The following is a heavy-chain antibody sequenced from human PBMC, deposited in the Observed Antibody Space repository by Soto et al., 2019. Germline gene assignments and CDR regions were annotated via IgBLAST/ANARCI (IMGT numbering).Heavy chain of an antibody. CDR3: ARGGWTTYYSPCVDY. Sequence: QITLKESGPTLVRPTQTLTLTCTFSGFSLSSSGVGVGWIRQPPGKALEWLALIYWDDDKLYSPSLKSRLTITKDTSKNQVVLTLTRLDTVDTATYYCARGGWTTYYSPCVDYWGQGTLVTVSS. CDR2: IYWDDDK. D-gene: IGHD3-10*01. V-gene: IGHV2-5*02. CDR1: GFSLSSSGVG. J-gene: IGHJ4*02.